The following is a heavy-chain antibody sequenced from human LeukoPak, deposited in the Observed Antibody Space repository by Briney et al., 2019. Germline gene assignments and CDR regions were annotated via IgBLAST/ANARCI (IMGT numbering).Heavy chain of an antibody. Sequence: GGSLRLSCAASGFTVSSNYMSWVRQAPGKGLGWVSVIYSGGSTYYADSVKGRFTISRDNSKNTLYLQMNSLRAEDTAVYYCARDTRHYDILTGYTDGMDVWGQGTTVTVSS. CDR2: IYSGGST. V-gene: IGHV3-66*01. J-gene: IGHJ6*02. D-gene: IGHD3-9*01. CDR1: GFTVSSNY. CDR3: ARDTRHYDILTGYTDGMDV.